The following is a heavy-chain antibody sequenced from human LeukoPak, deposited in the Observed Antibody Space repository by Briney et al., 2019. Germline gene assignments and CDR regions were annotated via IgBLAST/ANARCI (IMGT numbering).Heavy chain of an antibody. CDR1: GGSFSGYY. Sequence: SETLSLTCADYGGSFSGYYWSWIRQPPGKGLEWIGETNHSGSTNYNPSLKSRVTISVDTSKNQFSLKLSSVTAADTAVYYCARPYRMGATRNFDYWGQGTLVTVSS. D-gene: IGHD1-26*01. CDR2: TNHSGST. J-gene: IGHJ4*02. CDR3: ARPYRMGATRNFDY. V-gene: IGHV4-34*01.